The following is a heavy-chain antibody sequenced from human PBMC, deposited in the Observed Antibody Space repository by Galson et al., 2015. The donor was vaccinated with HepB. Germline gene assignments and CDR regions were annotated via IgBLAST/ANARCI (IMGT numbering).Heavy chain of an antibody. CDR3: ARVGGFGELLNNYFDY. CDR2: ISYDGSNK. J-gene: IGHJ4*02. V-gene: IGHV3-30*04. CDR1: GFTFSSYA. Sequence: SLRLSCAASGFTFSSYAMHWVRQAPGKGLEWVAVISYDGSNKYYADSVKGRFTVSRDNSKNTLYLQMNSLRAEDTAVYYCARVGGFGELLNNYFDYWGQGTLVTVSS. D-gene: IGHD3-10*01.